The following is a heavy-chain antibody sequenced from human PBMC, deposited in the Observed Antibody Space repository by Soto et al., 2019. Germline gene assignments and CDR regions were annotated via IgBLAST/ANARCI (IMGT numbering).Heavy chain of an antibody. J-gene: IGHJ5*02. CDR2: ILSRGTT. D-gene: IGHD6-25*01. V-gene: IGHV4-31*03. CDR1: GGSISRGGYY. CDR3: ARSGDP. Sequence: QVQLQESGPGLVKPSQTLSLTCTVSGGSISRGGYYWNWIRQHPGKGLEWIGYILSRGTTYYNPPPKSRVTSSVDTSKNQFSRKLSSVTAADTAVYYCARSGDPWGQGTLVTFSA.